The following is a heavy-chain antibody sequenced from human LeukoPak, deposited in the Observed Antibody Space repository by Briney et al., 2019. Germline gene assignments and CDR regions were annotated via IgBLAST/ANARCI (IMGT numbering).Heavy chain of an antibody. CDR1: GGSISRFY. CDR3: ARRRERRRTDRFDYFDY. V-gene: IGHV4-59*08. D-gene: IGHD1-26*01. J-gene: IGHJ4*02. CDR2: ISYSGST. Sequence: SETLSLTCTVSGGSISRFYWSWFRQPPGKGLEWIGYISYSGSTNYNPSLKSRITISLDTSKNQFSLKLSSVTAADTAVYYCARRRERRRTDRFDYFDYWGQGALVAVSS.